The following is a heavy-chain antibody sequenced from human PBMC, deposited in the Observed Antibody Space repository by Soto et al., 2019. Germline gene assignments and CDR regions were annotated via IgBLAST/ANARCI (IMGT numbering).Heavy chain of an antibody. CDR2: ISYDGSNK. Sequence: GGSLRLSCAASGFTFSRHWMTWVRQAPGKGLEWVAKISYDGSNKYYADSVKGRFTISRDTSKNTLFLQMSSLRFEDTAVYYCAVAAAAYTDYFDYWGQGTLVTVSS. D-gene: IGHD6-13*01. V-gene: IGHV3-30*03. CDR3: AVAAAAYTDYFDY. CDR1: GFTFSRHW. J-gene: IGHJ4*02.